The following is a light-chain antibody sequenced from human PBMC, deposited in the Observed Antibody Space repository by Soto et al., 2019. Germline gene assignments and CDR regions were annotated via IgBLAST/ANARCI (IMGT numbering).Light chain of an antibody. Sequence: DIQMTQSPSTLSASVGDRVTITCRASQSISSWLAWYQQKPGKAPKLLIYDATSLKSGVPSRFSGSGSGTEFTPTISSLQHDDFATYYCQQYNSYSTFGQGTKLEIK. J-gene: IGKJ2*01. CDR1: QSISSW. V-gene: IGKV1-5*01. CDR3: QQYNSYST. CDR2: DAT.